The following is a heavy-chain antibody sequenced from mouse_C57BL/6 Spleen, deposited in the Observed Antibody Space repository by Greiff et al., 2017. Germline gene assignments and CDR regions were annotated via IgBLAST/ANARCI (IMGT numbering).Heavy chain of an antibody. J-gene: IGHJ4*01. CDR3: ARDRDYGSRYAMDY. D-gene: IGHD1-1*01. CDR2: ISDGGSYT. V-gene: IGHV5-4*01. CDR1: GFTFSSYA. Sequence: EVNVVESGGGLVKPGGSLKLSCAASGFTFSSYAMSWVRQTPEKRLEWVATISDGGSYTYYPDNVKGRFTISRDNAKNNLYLQMSHLKSEDTAMYYCARDRDYGSRYAMDYWGQGTSVTVSS.